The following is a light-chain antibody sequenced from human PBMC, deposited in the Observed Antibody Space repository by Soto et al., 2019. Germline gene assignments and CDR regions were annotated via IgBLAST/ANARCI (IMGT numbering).Light chain of an antibody. CDR1: QSVSSN. Sequence: EIVMTQSPVTLSVSPGERATLSCRASQSVSSNLAWYQQRPGQAPRLLIYGASTRATGIPARFSGSGSGTGFTLTISSLQSDDFATYYCQQYNIFSPHTFGQGTKVDIK. CDR2: GAS. J-gene: IGKJ2*01. CDR3: QQYNIFSPHT. V-gene: IGKV3-15*01.